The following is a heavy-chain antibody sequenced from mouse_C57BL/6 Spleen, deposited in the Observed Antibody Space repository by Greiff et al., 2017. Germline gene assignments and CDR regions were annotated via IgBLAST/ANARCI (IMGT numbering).Heavy chain of an antibody. CDR2: IRNKANNHAT. D-gene: IGHD2-3*01. J-gene: IGHJ4*01. Sequence: EVQLVESGGGLVQPGGSMKLSCAASGFTFSDAWMDWVRQSPEKGLEWVAEIRNKANNHATYYAESVKGRFTISRDDSKSSVYLQMNSLRAEDTGIYYCTRGWLRGYAMDYWGQGTSVTVSS. CDR1: GFTFSDAW. V-gene: IGHV6-6*01. CDR3: TRGWLRGYAMDY.